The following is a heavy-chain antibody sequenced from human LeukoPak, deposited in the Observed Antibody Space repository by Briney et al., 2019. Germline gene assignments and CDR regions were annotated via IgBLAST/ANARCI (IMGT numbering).Heavy chain of an antibody. Sequence: GGSLRLSCAASGFTFTSYVMTWVRQAPGKGLEWVSSISGSGGSTWYADSVKGRFTISRDNSKNTIYLQMNSLRAEDTASYYCAKAGQCDNWGQGTLVIVSS. CDR3: AKAGQCDN. CDR2: ISGSGGST. V-gene: IGHV3-23*01. D-gene: IGHD6-19*01. J-gene: IGHJ4*02. CDR1: GFTFTSYV.